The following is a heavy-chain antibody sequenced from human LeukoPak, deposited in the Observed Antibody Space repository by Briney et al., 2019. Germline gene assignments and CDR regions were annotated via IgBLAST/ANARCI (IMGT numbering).Heavy chain of an antibody. D-gene: IGHD6-19*01. CDR1: GGSFSGYY. V-gene: IGHV4-34*01. CDR3: ARARLVRGYFDY. Sequence: SETLSLTCAVYGGSFSGYYWSWIRQPPGKGLEWTGEINHSGSTNYNPSLKSRVTISVDTSKNQFSLKLSSVTAADTAVYYCARARLVRGYFDYWGQGTLVTVSS. J-gene: IGHJ4*02. CDR2: INHSGST.